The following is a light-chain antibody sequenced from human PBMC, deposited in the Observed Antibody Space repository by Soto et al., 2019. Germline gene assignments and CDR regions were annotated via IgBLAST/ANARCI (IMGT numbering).Light chain of an antibody. J-gene: IGLJ7*01. CDR1: SSNIGAGYD. CDR3: QSYDSSLIGSV. V-gene: IGLV1-40*01. CDR2: GNS. Sequence: QSALTQPPSVSGAPGQRVTISCTGSSSNIGAGYDVHWYQQLPGTAPKLLIYGNSNRPSGVPDRFSVSKSGTSASLAITELQAEDEADYYCQSYDSSLIGSVFGGGTQLTVL.